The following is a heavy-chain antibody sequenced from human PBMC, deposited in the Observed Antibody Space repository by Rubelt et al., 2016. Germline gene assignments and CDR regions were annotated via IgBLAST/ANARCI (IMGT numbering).Heavy chain of an antibody. V-gene: IGHV1-24*01. Sequence: QVQLVQSGAEVKKPGASVKVSCKVSGYTLTELSMHWVRQAPGKGLEWMGGFDPEDVETIYAQKFQGRVTMTEERSTDTAYRELSSLRSEDTAVYYCAREVYCGGDCYSEDAFDIWGQGTMVTVSS. CDR3: AREVYCGGDCYSEDAFDI. CDR1: GYTLTELS. J-gene: IGHJ3*02. CDR2: FDPEDVET. D-gene: IGHD2-21*02.